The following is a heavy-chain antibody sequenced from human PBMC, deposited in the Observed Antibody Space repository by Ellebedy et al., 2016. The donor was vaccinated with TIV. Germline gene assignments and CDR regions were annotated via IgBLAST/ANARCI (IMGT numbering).Heavy chain of an antibody. V-gene: IGHV3-48*02. CDR1: GFTFNFYS. CDR3: ARRGNYLGDAFDI. J-gene: IGHJ3*02. Sequence: GESLKISXAASGFTFNFYSMNWVRQAAGKGLEWISYIVGTGTTTYYADSVKGRFTISRDDAKNFLYLHMNSLRDEDTAVYYCARRGNYLGDAFDIWGQGAMVIVSS. D-gene: IGHD1-26*01. CDR2: IVGTGTTT.